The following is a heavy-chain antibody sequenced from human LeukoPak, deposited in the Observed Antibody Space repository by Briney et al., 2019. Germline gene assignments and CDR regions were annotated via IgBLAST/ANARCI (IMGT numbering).Heavy chain of an antibody. Sequence: GGSLRLSCAASGFTFDDYAMHWVRQAPGKGLEWVSGISWNSGSIGYADSVKGRFTISRDNAKNSLYLQMNSLRAEDTALYYCAKALRFLECPDYWGQRTLVTVSS. CDR2: ISWNSGSI. CDR3: AKALRFLECPDY. D-gene: IGHD3-3*01. J-gene: IGHJ4*02. CDR1: GFTFDDYA. V-gene: IGHV3-9*01.